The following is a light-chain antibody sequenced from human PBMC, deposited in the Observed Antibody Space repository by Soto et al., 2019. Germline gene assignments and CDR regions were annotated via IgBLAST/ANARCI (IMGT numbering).Light chain of an antibody. J-gene: IGKJ2*01. CDR3: HQYGASPPYT. Sequence: DIVLTQSPGTLSLSPGERATLSCWASQSVSSTSLAWYQQKPGQAPRLLIYGTSTRATGIPDRFSGSGSGTDFTLTISRLEPEDFTVYYCHQYGASPPYTFGQGTKV. V-gene: IGKV3-20*01. CDR1: QSVSSTS. CDR2: GTS.